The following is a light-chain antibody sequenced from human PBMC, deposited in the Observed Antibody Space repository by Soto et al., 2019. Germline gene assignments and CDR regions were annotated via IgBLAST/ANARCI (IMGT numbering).Light chain of an antibody. V-gene: IGKV1-5*03. J-gene: IGKJ1*01. CDR3: QQYNSDPT. CDR2: KAS. CDR1: QSISIW. Sequence: IQMTQSPSTLSASVGDRVTITCRASQSISIWLAWYQQKPGKAPKLLIYKASSLESGVPSRFSGSGSGTEFTLTINSLPPDDVATYYCQQYNSDPTFGQGTKVEIK.